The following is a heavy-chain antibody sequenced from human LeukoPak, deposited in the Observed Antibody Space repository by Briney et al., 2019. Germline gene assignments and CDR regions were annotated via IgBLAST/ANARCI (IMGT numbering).Heavy chain of an antibody. Sequence: PGRSLRLSCAASGFTFSSYGMHWVRQAPGKELEWVAVISYDGSNKYYADSVKGRFTISRDNSKNTLYLQMNSLRAEDTAVYYCARSGVPAAMFDYYYYGMDVWGKGTTVTVSS. V-gene: IGHV3-30*03. J-gene: IGHJ6*04. CDR2: ISYDGSNK. CDR3: ARSGVPAAMFDYYYYGMDV. CDR1: GFTFSSYG. D-gene: IGHD2-2*01.